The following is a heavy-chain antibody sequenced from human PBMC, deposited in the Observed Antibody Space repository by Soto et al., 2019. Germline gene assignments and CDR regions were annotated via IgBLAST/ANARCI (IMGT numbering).Heavy chain of an antibody. Sequence: WGSLRLSCAASGFTFSSYAMSWVRQAPGEGLEWVSAISGSGGSTYYADSVKGRFTISRDNSKNTPYLQMNSLRAEDTAVYYCAKDTPLGSGYPFDYWGQGTLVTVS. CDR3: AKDTPLGSGYPFDY. J-gene: IGHJ4*02. CDR1: GFTFSSYA. CDR2: ISGSGGST. V-gene: IGHV3-23*01. D-gene: IGHD3-3*01.